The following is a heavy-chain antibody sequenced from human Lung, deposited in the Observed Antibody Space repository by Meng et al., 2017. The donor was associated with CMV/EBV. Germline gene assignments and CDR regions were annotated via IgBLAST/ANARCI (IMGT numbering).Heavy chain of an antibody. CDR2: IIPIFGLA. CDR3: ARDHLLLGGFYYNGMDV. D-gene: IGHD3/OR15-3a*01. V-gene: IGHV1-69*04. J-gene: IGHJ6*02. Sequence: SVXVSXKASGGTFSSYSFSWVRQAPGQGLEWMGRIIPIFGLANYTQKFQGRVTISADKSTSIVSMELSSLRSEDTAVYYCARDHLLLGGFYYNGMDVWGQGTXVTVSS. CDR1: GGTFSSYS.